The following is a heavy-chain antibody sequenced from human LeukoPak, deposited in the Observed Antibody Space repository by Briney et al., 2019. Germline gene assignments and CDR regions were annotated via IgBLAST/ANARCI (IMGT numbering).Heavy chain of an antibody. D-gene: IGHD6-13*01. V-gene: IGHV4-4*09. CDR2: IYTSGST. CDR3: VSSSSWGNHFDY. CDR1: GGSISSYY. J-gene: IGHJ4*02. Sequence: PSETLSLTCTVSGGSISSYYWSWIRQPPGKGLEWIGYIYTSGSTNYNPSLKSRVTISVDTSKNQFSLKLSSVTAADTAVYYCVSSSSWGNHFDYWGQGTLVTVSS.